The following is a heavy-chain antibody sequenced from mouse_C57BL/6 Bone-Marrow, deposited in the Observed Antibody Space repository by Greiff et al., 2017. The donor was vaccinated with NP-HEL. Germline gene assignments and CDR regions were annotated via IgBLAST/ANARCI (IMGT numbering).Heavy chain of an antibody. CDR2: ISSGGSYT. D-gene: IGHD1-1*01. J-gene: IGHJ2*01. CDR1: GFTFSSYG. Sequence: EVKLMESGGDLVKPGGSLKLSCAASGFTFSSYGMSWVRQTPAKRLEWVATISSGGSYTYYPDSVKGRFTISRDNAKNTLYLQMSSLKSEDTAMYYCARHPYYYGSSYSFDYWGQGTTLTVSS. CDR3: ARHPYYYGSSYSFDY. V-gene: IGHV5-6*01.